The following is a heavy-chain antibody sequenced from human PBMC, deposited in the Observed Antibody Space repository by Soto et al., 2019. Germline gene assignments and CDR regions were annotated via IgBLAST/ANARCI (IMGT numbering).Heavy chain of an antibody. Sequence: EVQLVESGGGLVQPGGSLRLSCAASGFTFSSYSMNWVRQAPGKGLEWVSYISSSSSTIYYADSVKGRFTISRDNAKNSLYLQMNSLRAEDTAVYYCARDLTYYYDSSGYYWGQGTLVTVSS. CDR3: ARDLTYYYDSSGYY. CDR1: GFTFSSYS. J-gene: IGHJ4*02. D-gene: IGHD3-22*01. V-gene: IGHV3-48*01. CDR2: ISSSSSTI.